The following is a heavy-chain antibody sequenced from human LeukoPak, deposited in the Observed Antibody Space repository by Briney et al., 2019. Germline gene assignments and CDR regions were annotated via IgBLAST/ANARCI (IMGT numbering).Heavy chain of an antibody. Sequence: GGSPTLSCAASGFSFSDFYMSWIRQAPGMGLEWISYIGTRGNRIYYADSVKGRFNISRDNSKNTLYLQLNSLRVEDTAIYYCAKAYSSSLYGDAFHIWGQGTMVTVSP. CDR2: IGTRGNRI. CDR1: GFSFSDFY. D-gene: IGHD6-13*01. J-gene: IGHJ3*02. V-gene: IGHV3-11*01. CDR3: AKAYSSSLYGDAFHI.